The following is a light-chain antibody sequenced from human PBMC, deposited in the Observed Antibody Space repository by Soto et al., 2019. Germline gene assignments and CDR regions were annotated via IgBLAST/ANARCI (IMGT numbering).Light chain of an antibody. CDR1: QSVYSSY. V-gene: IGKV3-20*01. Sequence: EIVLTQSPGTLSLSPGERATLSCRASQSVYSSYLAWYQQKPGQAPRLLIYDASSRATGIPERFSGSGSGTDFTLTISRLEPEDFAVYYCQQYGTLWTFGQGNKLEI. CDR2: DAS. J-gene: IGKJ2*02. CDR3: QQYGTLWT.